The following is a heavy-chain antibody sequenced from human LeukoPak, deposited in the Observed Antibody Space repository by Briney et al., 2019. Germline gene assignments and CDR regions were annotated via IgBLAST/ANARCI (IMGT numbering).Heavy chain of an antibody. V-gene: IGHV3-23*01. CDR1: GFTFSSYA. Sequence: PGGSLRLSCATSGFTFSSYAISWVRQAPGKGLEWVSAISGSGGSTYYVDSVKGRFTISRDNSKNTLYLQMNSLRAEDTAVYYCAKTKLGYCSGGSCYSRHYRLDYWGQGTLVTVSS. J-gene: IGHJ4*02. D-gene: IGHD2-15*01. CDR2: ISGSGGST. CDR3: AKTKLGYCSGGSCYSRHYRLDY.